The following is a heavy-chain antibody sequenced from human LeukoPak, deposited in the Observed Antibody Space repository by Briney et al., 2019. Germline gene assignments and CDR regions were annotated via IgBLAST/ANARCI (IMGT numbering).Heavy chain of an antibody. CDR3: ARGVSTFSEFDP. CDR2: ISSSSSYI. J-gene: IGHJ5*02. Sequence: GGSLRLSSAASGFTFSSYSMNWVRQAPGKGLEWVSSISSSSSYIYYADSVKGRFTISRDNAKNSLYLQMNSLRAEDTAVYYCARGVSTFSEFDPWGQGTLVTVSS. D-gene: IGHD5/OR15-5a*01. CDR1: GFTFSSYS. V-gene: IGHV3-21*01.